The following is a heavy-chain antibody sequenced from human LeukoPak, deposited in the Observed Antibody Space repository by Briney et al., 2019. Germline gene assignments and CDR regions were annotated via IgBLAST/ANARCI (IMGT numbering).Heavy chain of an antibody. D-gene: IGHD1-26*01. V-gene: IGHV4-34*01. Sequence: SETLSLTCAVYGGSFSGYYWSWIRQPPGKGLEWIGEINHSGSTNYNPSLKSRVTISVDTSKNQFSLKLSSVTAADTAVYYCARDRRGSGSYYDWGQGTLVTVSS. CDR1: GGSFSGYY. CDR2: INHSGST. CDR3: ARDRRGSGSYYD. J-gene: IGHJ4*02.